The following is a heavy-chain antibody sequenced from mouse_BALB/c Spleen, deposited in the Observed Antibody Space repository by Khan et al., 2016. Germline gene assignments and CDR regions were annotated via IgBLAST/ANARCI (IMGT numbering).Heavy chain of an antibody. Sequence: QVQLQQPGAELVKPGASVKLSCKASGYTFTTYWMHWVKQRPGQGLEWIGEIDPADSYTNFHQKFKGKATLTVDKSSSTAYMQLSSLTSADSAVYYGARARGEDGTEFAYGGQETLVTVSA. J-gene: IGHJ3*01. CDR2: IDPADSYT. D-gene: IGHD3-3*01. CDR1: GYTFTTYW. V-gene: IGHV1-69*02. CDR3: ARARGEDGTEFAY.